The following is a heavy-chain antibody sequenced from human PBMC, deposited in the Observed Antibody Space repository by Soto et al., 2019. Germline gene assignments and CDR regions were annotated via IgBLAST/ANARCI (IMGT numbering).Heavy chain of an antibody. CDR2: MNPNSGNT. V-gene: IGHV1-8*01. Sequence: ASVKVSCKASGYTFTSYDINWVRQATGQGLEWMRWMNPNSGNTGYAQKFQGRVTMTRNTSISTAYMELSSLRSEDTAVYYCARSIVVVSAQDYWGQGTLVTRFS. D-gene: IGHD2-21*01. CDR3: ARSIVVVSAQDY. CDR1: GYTFTSYD. J-gene: IGHJ4*02.